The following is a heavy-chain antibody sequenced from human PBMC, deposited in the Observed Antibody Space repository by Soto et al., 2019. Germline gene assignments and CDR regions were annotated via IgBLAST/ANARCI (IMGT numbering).Heavy chain of an antibody. D-gene: IGHD3-10*01. Sequence: PSQTLSLTCAISGDSVSSNSVGWNWIRQSPSGGLEWLGRTYYMSTWHNEYAVSVKSRLTINSDTSNNQFSLQLNSVTPEDTALYYCARWAHEGGSLDIWGQGTMVTVSS. CDR2: TYYMSTWHN. V-gene: IGHV6-1*01. CDR1: GDSVSSNSVG. J-gene: IGHJ3*02. CDR3: ARWAHEGGSLDI.